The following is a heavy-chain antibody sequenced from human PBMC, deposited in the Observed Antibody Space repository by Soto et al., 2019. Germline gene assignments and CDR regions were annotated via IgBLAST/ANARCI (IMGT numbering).Heavy chain of an antibody. CDR1: GFSFSSYT. J-gene: IGHJ5*01. CDR3: ARAHEVDWFDS. V-gene: IGHV3-21*01. CDR2: ITNRGTHT. Sequence: GESLKISCAASGFSFSSYTMNWVRQAPGKGLQWVSSITNRGTHTYSADSVKGRFTISRDNDKNPLYLQMNNLRAEDTAIYFCARAHEVDWFDSWGLGTLVTVSS. D-gene: IGHD2-15*01.